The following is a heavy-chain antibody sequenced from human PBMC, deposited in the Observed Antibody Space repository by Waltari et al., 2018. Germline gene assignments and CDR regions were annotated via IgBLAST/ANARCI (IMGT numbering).Heavy chain of an antibody. CDR2: IDPEDGET. J-gene: IGHJ3*02. CDR1: AHTFTDYY. V-gene: IGHV1-69-2*01. CDR3: STRSFGVVNAFDI. Sequence: EVQLIQSGAEVKKPGATVKISCKASAHTFTDYYIHWVQQAPGKGLVWMGLIDPEDGETVYAENFQGRVTITADRSTDTGYMELSSVRSEDTAVYYCSTRSFGVVNAFDIWGQGTMVIVSS. D-gene: IGHD3-3*01.